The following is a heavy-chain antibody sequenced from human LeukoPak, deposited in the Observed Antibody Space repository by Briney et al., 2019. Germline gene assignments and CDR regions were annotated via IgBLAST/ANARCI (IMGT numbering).Heavy chain of an antibody. V-gene: IGHV3-23*01. Sequence: GGSLRLSCAASGFTFSSYAMSWVRQAPGKGLEWVSAISGSGGSTYYADSVKGRFTISRENSKNTLYLQMNSLRAEDTAVYYCAISKPYYDFWSGYLTTFDYWGQGTLVTVSS. D-gene: IGHD3-3*01. CDR1: GFTFSSYA. J-gene: IGHJ4*02. CDR2: ISGSGGST. CDR3: AISKPYYDFWSGYLTTFDY.